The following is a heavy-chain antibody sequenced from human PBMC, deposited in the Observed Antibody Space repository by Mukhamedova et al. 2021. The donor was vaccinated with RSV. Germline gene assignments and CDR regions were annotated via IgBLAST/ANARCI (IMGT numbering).Heavy chain of an antibody. CDR3: ARTTWPAFDI. V-gene: IGHV3-48*01. J-gene: IGHJ3*02. CDR2: ISSGTTTI. Sequence: ISSGTTTIYYADSVKGRFTISRDNAKSSLYLQMSSLRAEDTAIYYCARTTWPAFDIWGQRTMVTVSS. D-gene: IGHD1-1*01.